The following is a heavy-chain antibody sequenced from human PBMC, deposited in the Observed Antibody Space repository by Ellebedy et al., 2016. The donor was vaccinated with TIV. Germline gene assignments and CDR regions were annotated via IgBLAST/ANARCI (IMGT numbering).Heavy chain of an antibody. CDR2: MNGDGNER. V-gene: IGHV3-7*01. D-gene: IGHD1-1*01. CDR1: GFTFTTYW. Sequence: PGGSLRLSCAASGFTFTTYWMSWVRQAPGQGLEWVANMNGDGNERYYVDSVEGRFTSSRDNTRNSLYLQMNSLRADDTAVYYCTKDGSGTMNFWGQGTLVTVSS. J-gene: IGHJ4*02. CDR3: TKDGSGTMNF.